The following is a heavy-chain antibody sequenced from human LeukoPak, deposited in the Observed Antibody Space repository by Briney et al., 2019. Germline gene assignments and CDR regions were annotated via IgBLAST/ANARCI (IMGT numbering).Heavy chain of an antibody. CDR1: GFSFSTYW. CDR3: ARLFGSVTTFDY. V-gene: IGHV3-7*01. D-gene: IGHD4-17*01. J-gene: IGHJ4*02. CDR2: IWPEGSDK. Sequence: GGSLRLSCAASGFSFSTYWMSWVRQGPGKGLEWVATIWPEGSDKKYVDSVRDRFSISRDNAENSLYLQMNSLSAEDTAVYFCARLFGSVTTFDYWGQGALVTVSS.